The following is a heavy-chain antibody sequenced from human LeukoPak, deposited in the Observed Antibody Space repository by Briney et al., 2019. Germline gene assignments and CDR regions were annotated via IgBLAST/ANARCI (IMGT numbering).Heavy chain of an antibody. CDR1: GGSISNSYYY. V-gene: IGHV4-39*01. J-gene: IGHJ4*02. CDR3: AWETQDSGSWY. D-gene: IGHD6-13*01. Sequence: SETLSLTCTVSGGSISNSYYYWGWTRQPPGEALEWIGSIYYSGTTYYKPSLKSRVTISVDTSKNQFSLRLRSVTAADTAVSYCAWETQDSGSWYWDRGTLV. CDR2: IYYSGTT.